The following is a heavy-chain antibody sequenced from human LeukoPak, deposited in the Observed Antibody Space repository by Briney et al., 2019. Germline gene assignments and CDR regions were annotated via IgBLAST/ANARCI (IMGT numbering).Heavy chain of an antibody. D-gene: IGHD6-19*01. CDR3: ARDNRMTAVSAFDY. CDR2: IHYNGNS. CDR1: GGSISSHY. V-gene: IGHV4-59*11. Sequence: SETLSLTCTVSGGSISSHYWGCIRQSPGKGLEWIGYIHYNGNSNYNPSLKSRLTMSLDTSKNQFSLKLSSVTAADTAVYYCARDNRMTAVSAFDYWGQGALVTVSS. J-gene: IGHJ4*02.